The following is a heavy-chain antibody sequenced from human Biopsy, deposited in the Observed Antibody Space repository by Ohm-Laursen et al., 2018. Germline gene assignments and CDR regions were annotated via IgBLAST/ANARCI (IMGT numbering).Heavy chain of an antibody. CDR3: ARDIMNRIAGLVARSDVFDV. D-gene: IGHD3-16*01. V-gene: IGHV1-2*02. CDR1: GYAVNDYF. CDR2: ISPNRGGT. Sequence: ASVKVSCNGSGYAVNDYFLHWLRQAPGQGPEWMGWISPNRGGTNYAQKFQGRVTMTTDTSTSTVYLELRRLISDDTAVYYCARDIMNRIAGLVARSDVFDVWGQGTLVTVSS. J-gene: IGHJ3*01.